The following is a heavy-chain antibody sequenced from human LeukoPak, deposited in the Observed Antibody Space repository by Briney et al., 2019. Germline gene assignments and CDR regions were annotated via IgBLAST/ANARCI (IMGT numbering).Heavy chain of an antibody. J-gene: IGHJ4*02. CDR2: IYYSGST. D-gene: IGHD6-19*01. V-gene: IGHV4-30-4*08. CDR1: GGSISSGDYY. Sequence: SETLSLTCTVSGGSISSGDYYWSWIRQPPGKGLEWIGYIYYSGSTYYNPSLKSRVTISVDTSKNQFSLKLSSVTAADTAVYYCARVFAAGGWRDYWDQGTLVTVYS. CDR3: ARVFAAGGWRDY.